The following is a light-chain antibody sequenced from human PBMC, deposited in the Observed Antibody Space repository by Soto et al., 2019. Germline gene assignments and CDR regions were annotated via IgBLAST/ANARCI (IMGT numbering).Light chain of an antibody. CDR3: QQYYRYPWM. V-gene: IGKV1-16*01. J-gene: IGKJ1*01. CDR2: SAS. CDR1: QGISTY. Sequence: DIQMTQPPSSLSASVGDRVTITCRASQGISTYLGWYQQKPGKVPKSLIYSASNLQSGVTSRFSASGSGTEFTLTITDMQPDDFATYYCQQYYRYPWMFGQGTKLDIK.